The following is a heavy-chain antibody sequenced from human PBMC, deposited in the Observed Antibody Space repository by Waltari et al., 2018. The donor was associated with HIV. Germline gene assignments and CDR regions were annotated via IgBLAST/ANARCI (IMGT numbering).Heavy chain of an antibody. D-gene: IGHD1-26*01. CDR1: GFSFRNYD. CDR2: VSGSGSST. CDR3: VKVGFDGPFHSYFDF. J-gene: IGHJ4*02. V-gene: IGHV3-23*01. Sequence: EVQLLESGGGLVRPGGSLRLSCAASGFSFRNYDMNWVRQAPGKGLQWVSFVSGSGSSTVYADSGKGRFTISRDNSKNTLYLQMKSLRADDTAIYYCVKVGFDGPFHSYFDFWGQGTLVTVSS.